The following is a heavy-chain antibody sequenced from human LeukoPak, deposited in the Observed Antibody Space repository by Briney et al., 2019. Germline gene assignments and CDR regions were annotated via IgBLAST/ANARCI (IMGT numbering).Heavy chain of an antibody. Sequence: SETLSLTCTVSGGSISSSSYYWGWIRQPPRKGLEWIGSIYYSGSTYYNPSLKSRVTISVDTSKNQFSLKLSSVTAADTAVYYCARHGRTYYYGSGRGGLDYWGQGTLVTVSS. D-gene: IGHD3-10*01. V-gene: IGHV4-39*01. CDR2: IYYSGST. J-gene: IGHJ4*02. CDR3: ARHGRTYYYGSGRGGLDY. CDR1: GGSISSSSYY.